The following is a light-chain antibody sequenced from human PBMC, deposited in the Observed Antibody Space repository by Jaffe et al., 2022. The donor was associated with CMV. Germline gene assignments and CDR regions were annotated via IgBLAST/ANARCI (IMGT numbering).Light chain of an antibody. Sequence: QSALTQPASVSGSPGQSITISCTGTSSDVGNYNLVSWYQQHPGKAPKLMIYEVSKRPSGVSNRFSGSKSGNTASLTISGLQAEDEADYYCCSYAGLSTFVVFGGGTKLTVL. CDR1: SSDVGNYNL. J-gene: IGLJ2*01. CDR3: CSYAGLSTFVV. CDR2: EVS. V-gene: IGLV2-23*02.